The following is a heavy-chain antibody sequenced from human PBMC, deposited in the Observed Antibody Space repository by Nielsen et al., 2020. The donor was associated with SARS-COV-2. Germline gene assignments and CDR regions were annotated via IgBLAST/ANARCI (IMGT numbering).Heavy chain of an antibody. V-gene: IGHV3-33*01. CDR2: IWYDGSNK. J-gene: IGHJ6*02. CDR1: GFTFSSYG. CDR3: AGHLSWYGMDV. Sequence: GGSLRLSCAASGFTFSSYGMHWVRQAPGKGLEWVAVIWYDGSNKYYADSVKGRFTTSRDNSKNTLYLQMNSLRAEDTAVYYCAGHLSWYGMDVWGQGTTVTVSS. D-gene: IGHD3-16*02.